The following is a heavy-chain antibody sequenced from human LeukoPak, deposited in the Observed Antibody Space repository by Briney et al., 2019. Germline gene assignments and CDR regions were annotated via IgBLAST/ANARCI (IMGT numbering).Heavy chain of an antibody. V-gene: IGHV4-34*01. CDR3: ARGAGADYDFWSGYYYYYYMDV. CDR1: GGSFSGYY. Sequence: SETLSLTCAVYGGSFSGYYWSWIRQPPGKGLEWIGEINHSGSTNYNPSLKSRVTISVDTSKNQFSLKLSSVTAPETAVYYCARGAGADYDFWSGYYYYYYMDVWGKGTTVTVSS. CDR2: INHSGST. J-gene: IGHJ6*03. D-gene: IGHD3-3*01.